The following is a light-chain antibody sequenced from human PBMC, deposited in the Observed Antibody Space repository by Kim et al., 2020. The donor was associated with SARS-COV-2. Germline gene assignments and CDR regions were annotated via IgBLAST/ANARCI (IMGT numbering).Light chain of an antibody. Sequence: SGTSNEKVTITCRASKSIGSSLHWYQQKPNQSPKVLIKYASQSIAGVPARFSGSGSGTDFTLTINSLEAEDAATYYCHQSSGLPHTFGQGTKLEI. V-gene: IGKV6-21*02. CDR1: KSIGSS. CDR3: HQSSGLPHT. J-gene: IGKJ2*01. CDR2: YAS.